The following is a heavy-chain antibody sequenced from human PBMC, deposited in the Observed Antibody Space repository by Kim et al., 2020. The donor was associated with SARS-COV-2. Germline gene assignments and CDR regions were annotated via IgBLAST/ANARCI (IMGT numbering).Heavy chain of an antibody. Sequence: GGSLRLSCVASGFTFSSYTINWVRQAPGKGLEWISSISSSSTYINYADSVKGRFTISRDNAKNSLYLQMHSLRVEDTAVYYCARNLAVYCGGDCNSGFFQHWGQGTLVTVSS. J-gene: IGHJ1*01. D-gene: IGHD2-21*02. CDR1: GFTFSSYT. V-gene: IGHV3-21*04. CDR3: ARNLAVYCGGDCNSGFFQH. CDR2: ISSSSTYI.